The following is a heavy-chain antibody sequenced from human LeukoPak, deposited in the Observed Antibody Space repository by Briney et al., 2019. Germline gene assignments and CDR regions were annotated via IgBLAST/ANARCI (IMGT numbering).Heavy chain of an antibody. CDR1: GFTFSIYG. CDR2: ISYDGSNK. D-gene: IGHD5-18*01. V-gene: IGHV3-30*18. CDR3: AKDSGAVRGYSYDSPGYFDY. J-gene: IGHJ4*02. Sequence: GRSLRLSCAASGFTFSIYGMHWVRQAPGKGLEWVAVISYDGSNKYYADSVKGRFTISRDNSKNTLYLQMSSLRAEDTAVYYCAKDSGAVRGYSYDSPGYFDYWGQGTPVTVSS.